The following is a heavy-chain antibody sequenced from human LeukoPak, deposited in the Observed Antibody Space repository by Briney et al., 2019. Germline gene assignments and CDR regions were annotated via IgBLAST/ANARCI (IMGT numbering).Heavy chain of an antibody. CDR3: ARDSNYVDY. V-gene: IGHV3-11*01. CDR2: ISSSGSAI. J-gene: IGHJ4*02. Sequence: AGGSLRLSCAASGFTFSSYAMSWIRQAPGKGLEWVSYISSSGSAIYYADSVKGRFTISRDNAKNSLYLQMNSLRAEDTAVYYCARDSNYVDYWGQGTLVTVSS. CDR1: GFTFSSYA. D-gene: IGHD4-11*01.